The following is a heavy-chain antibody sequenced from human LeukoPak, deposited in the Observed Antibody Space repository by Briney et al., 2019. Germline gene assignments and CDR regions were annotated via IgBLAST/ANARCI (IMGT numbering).Heavy chain of an antibody. CDR2: GYYGGGT. D-gene: IGHD3-22*01. CDR1: GGSISSRNYY. CDR3: ATRSYYDTSGVYGMDV. V-gene: IGHV4-39*01. J-gene: IGHJ6*02. Sequence: PSETLSLTCSVSGGSISSRNYYWGWIRQPPGQKLEWIGGGYYGGGTYYNPSLKSRVTISGGTSKNPFSLKLNSVTAADTAVYYCATRSYYDTSGVYGMDVWGQGTTVTVSS.